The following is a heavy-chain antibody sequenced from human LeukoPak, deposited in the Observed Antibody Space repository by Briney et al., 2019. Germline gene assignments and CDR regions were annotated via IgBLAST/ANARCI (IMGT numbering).Heavy chain of an antibody. CDR2: IYTSGGI. CDR3: ARDSGPFLEWLSHDVRYYFDY. J-gene: IGHJ4*02. V-gene: IGHV4-61*02. CDR1: GGSISSGSYY. Sequence: PSETLSLTCTVSGGSISSGSYYWSWIRQPAGKGLEWIGRIYTSGGINYNPSLKSRVTISVDTSKNQFSLKLSSVTAADTAVYYCARDSGPFLEWLSHDVRYYFDYWGQGTLVTVSS. D-gene: IGHD3-3*01.